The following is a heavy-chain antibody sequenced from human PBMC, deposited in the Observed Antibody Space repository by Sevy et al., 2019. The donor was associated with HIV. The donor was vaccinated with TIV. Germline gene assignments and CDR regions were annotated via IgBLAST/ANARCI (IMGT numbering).Heavy chain of an antibody. CDR2: ISNSGAGT. CDR1: GFTFSDYG. D-gene: IGHD3-22*01. Sequence: GGSLRLSCAASGFTFSDYGMTWVRQAPGKGLECVSSISNSGAGTYYADSVKGRFIISRDDSKNSLYLQLNTLRAEDTAIYYCARKYDSSGYFDYWGQGTLVTVSS. J-gene: IGHJ4*02. V-gene: IGHV3-23*01. CDR3: ARKYDSSGYFDY.